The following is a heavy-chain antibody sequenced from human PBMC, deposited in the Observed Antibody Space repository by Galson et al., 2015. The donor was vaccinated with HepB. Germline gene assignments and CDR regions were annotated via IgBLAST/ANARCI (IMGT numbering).Heavy chain of an antibody. D-gene: IGHD1-1*01. CDR1: GGSISSSSYY. CDR3: ARAWPGTMRYYYYGMDV. V-gene: IGHV4-39*07. CDR2: IYYSGST. J-gene: IGHJ6*02. Sequence: ETLSLTCTVSGGSISSSSYYWGWIRQPPGKGLEWIGSIYYSGSTYYNPSLKSRVTISVDTSKNQFSLKLSSVTAADTAVYYCARAWPGTMRYYYYGMDVWGQGTTVTVSS.